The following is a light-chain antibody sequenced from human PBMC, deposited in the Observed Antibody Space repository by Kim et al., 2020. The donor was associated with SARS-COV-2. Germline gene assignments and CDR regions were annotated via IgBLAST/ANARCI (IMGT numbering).Light chain of an antibody. Sequence: GSPGQTANVACSGDKLGDKYACWYQQKPGQSPVLVIYQDNKRPSGIPERFSGSNSGNTATLTISGTQAMDEADYYCQAWDSSTVVFGGGTQLTVL. CDR1: KLGDKY. J-gene: IGLJ2*01. V-gene: IGLV3-1*01. CDR2: QDN. CDR3: QAWDSSTVV.